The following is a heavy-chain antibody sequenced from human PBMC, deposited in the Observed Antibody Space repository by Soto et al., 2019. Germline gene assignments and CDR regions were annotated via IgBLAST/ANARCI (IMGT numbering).Heavy chain of an antibody. CDR1: GFTFSSYA. CDR3: AKNKGGSYIVGANDY. Sequence: EVQLLESGGGLVQPGGSLRLSCAASGFTFSSYAMSWVRQAPGKGLEWVSAISGSGGSTYYADSMKGRFTISRDNSKNTLYLQMNSLRAEDTAVYYCAKNKGGSYIVGANDYWGQGTLVTVSS. CDR2: ISGSGGST. V-gene: IGHV3-23*01. J-gene: IGHJ4*02. D-gene: IGHD1-26*01.